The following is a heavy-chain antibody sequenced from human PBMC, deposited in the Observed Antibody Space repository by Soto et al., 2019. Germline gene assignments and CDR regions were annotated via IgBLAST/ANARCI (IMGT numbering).Heavy chain of an antibody. J-gene: IGHJ5*02. V-gene: IGHV4-34*01. CDR3: ARGLLWFGELSPGSKHAGGWFDP. CDR2: INHSGST. Sequence: ASETLSLTCAVYGGSFSGYYWSWIRQPPGKGLEWIGEINHSGSTNYNPSLKSRVTISVDTSKNQFSLKLSSVTAADTAVYYCARGLLWFGELSPGSKHAGGWFDPWGQGTLVTVSS. CDR1: GGSFSGYY. D-gene: IGHD3-10*01.